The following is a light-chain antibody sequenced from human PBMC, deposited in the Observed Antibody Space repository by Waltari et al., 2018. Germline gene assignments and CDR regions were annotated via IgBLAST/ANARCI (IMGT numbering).Light chain of an antibody. CDR1: QSVSSSN. CDR3: QEDGSSPSWT. CDR2: AAS. Sequence: EIVLTQSPGTLSLSPGERATLSCRASQSVSSSNLAWFQQKPGQAPRLLIYAASSRATGIPDRFSGSGSGTDFTLTISRLEPEDFVVYYCQEDGSSPSWTFGQGTKVEIK. V-gene: IGKV3-20*01. J-gene: IGKJ1*01.